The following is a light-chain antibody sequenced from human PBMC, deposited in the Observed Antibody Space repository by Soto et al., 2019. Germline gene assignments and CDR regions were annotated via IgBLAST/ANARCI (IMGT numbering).Light chain of an antibody. CDR3: QHRTNWPRA. CDR1: QSVGTF. CDR2: DAS. Sequence: EIVLTQSPATLSLSPGERATLACRASQSVGTFLAWYQQKPGQAPRLLIYDASNRATGIPARFSGTGFGTDFALTISSVEPEDLAVYYCQHRTNWPRAFGQGTKLDIK. J-gene: IGKJ2*01. V-gene: IGKV3-11*01.